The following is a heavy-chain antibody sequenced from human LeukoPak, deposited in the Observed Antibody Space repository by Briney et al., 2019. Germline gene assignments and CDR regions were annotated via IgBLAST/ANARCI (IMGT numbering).Heavy chain of an antibody. Sequence: SVKVSCKASGGTFNSYAISWVRQAPGQGLEWMGGIIPIFGTANYAQKFQGRVTITTDESTSTAYMELSSLRSEDTAVYYCARGANDFWSGILDYWGQGTLVTVSS. CDR3: ARGANDFWSGILDY. V-gene: IGHV1-69*05. J-gene: IGHJ4*02. CDR1: GGTFNSYA. D-gene: IGHD3-3*01. CDR2: IIPIFGTA.